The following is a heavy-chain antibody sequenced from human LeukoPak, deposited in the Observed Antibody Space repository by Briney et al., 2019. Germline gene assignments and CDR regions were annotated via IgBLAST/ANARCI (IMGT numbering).Heavy chain of an antibody. V-gene: IGHV3-74*01. CDR3: ARGGDRSFDY. CDR1: GLTFRDAW. J-gene: IGHJ4*02. CDR2: INKDGSDT. D-gene: IGHD3-10*01. Sequence: GGSLRLSCAASGLTFRDAWMTWVRQAPRKGLVWIARINKDGSDTIYADSVEGRFTVSRDNAKNTVYLQMSGLRADDTAVYYCARGGDRSFDYWGQGTLLTVSS.